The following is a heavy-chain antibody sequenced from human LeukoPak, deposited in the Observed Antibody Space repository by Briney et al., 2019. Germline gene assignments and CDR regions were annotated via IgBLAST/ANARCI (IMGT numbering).Heavy chain of an antibody. D-gene: IGHD2-2*01. CDR3: ARLSAWDIVVVPAAISIDY. CDR2: IDPSDSYT. J-gene: IGHJ4*02. V-gene: IGHV5-10-1*01. CDR1: GYSFTSYW. Sequence: GESLKISCKGSGYSFTSYWISWVRQMPGKGLEWMGRIDPSDSYTNYSPSFQGHVTNSADKSISTAYLQWSSLKASDTAMYYCARLSAWDIVVVPAAISIDYWGQGTLVTVSS.